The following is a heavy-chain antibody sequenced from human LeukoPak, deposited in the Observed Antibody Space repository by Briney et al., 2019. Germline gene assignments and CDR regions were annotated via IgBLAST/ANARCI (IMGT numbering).Heavy chain of an antibody. V-gene: IGHV4-59*04. D-gene: IGHD3-22*01. CDR2: IYYSGST. J-gene: IGHJ4*02. Sequence: SSETLSLTCAVSGASIRNYYWSWIRQPPGKGLEWIGCIYYSGSTYYNPSLKSRVTISVDTSKNQFSLKLSSVTAADTAVYYCARTDSSGPNDYWGQGTLVTVSS. CDR3: ARTDSSGPNDY. CDR1: GASIRNYY.